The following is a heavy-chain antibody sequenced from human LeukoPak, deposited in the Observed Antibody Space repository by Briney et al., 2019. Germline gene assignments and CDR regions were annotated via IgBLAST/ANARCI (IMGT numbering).Heavy chain of an antibody. V-gene: IGHV3-7*04. CDR2: IKYDGSDK. D-gene: IGHD3-16*01. CDR3: VRGGGSFDS. J-gene: IGHJ4*02. CDR1: GFTFGHHF. Sequence: GGSLRLSCVASGFTFGHHFMSWVRQAPGGGLEWVANIKYDGSDKRYVDSVKGRFTVSRDNANNSLYLQMNSLRAEDTAVYYCVRGGGSFDSWGQGTLVTVSS.